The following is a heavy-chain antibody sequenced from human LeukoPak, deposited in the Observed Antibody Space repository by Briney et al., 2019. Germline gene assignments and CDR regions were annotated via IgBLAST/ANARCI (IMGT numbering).Heavy chain of an antibody. CDR2: INPNSGGT. J-gene: IGHJ4*02. CDR3: ARISGYCSSTSCYPDY. V-gene: IGHV1-2*02. CDR1: GGSFSSFV. D-gene: IGHD2-2*03. Sequence: ASVKVSCKASGGSFSSFVITWVRQAPGQGLEWMGWINPNSGGTNYAQKFQGRVTMTRDTSISTAYMELSRLRSDDTAVYYCARISGYCSSTSCYPDYWGQGTLVTVSS.